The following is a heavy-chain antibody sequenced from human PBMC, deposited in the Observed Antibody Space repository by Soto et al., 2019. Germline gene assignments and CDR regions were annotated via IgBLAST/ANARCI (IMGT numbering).Heavy chain of an antibody. Sequence: SETLSITCAVSGYSISSGYYWGWIRQPPGKGLEWIGSIYHSGSTYYNPSLKSRVTISVDTSKNQFSLKLSSVTAADTAVYYCARVGNNWNLRWFDPWGPGTLVTVPQ. CDR1: GYSISSGYY. CDR2: IYHSGST. J-gene: IGHJ5*02. V-gene: IGHV4-38-2*01. CDR3: ARVGNNWNLRWFDP. D-gene: IGHD1-20*01.